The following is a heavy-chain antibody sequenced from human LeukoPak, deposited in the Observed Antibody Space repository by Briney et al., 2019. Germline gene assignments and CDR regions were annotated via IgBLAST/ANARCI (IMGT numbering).Heavy chain of an antibody. CDR3: ARRGYYLPFDY. Sequence: SETLPLTCAVYGGSFSGYYWSWIRQPPGKGLEWVGEINHSGSTNYNPSLKSRVTISVDTSKNQFSLKLSSVTAADTAVYYCARRGYYLPFDYWGQGTLVTVSS. CDR1: GGSFSGYY. V-gene: IGHV4-34*01. CDR2: INHSGST. D-gene: IGHD3-22*01. J-gene: IGHJ4*02.